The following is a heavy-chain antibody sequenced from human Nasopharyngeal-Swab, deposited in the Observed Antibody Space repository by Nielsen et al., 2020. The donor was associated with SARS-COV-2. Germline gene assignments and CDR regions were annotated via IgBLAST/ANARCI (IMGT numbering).Heavy chain of an antibody. V-gene: IGHV4-34*01. CDR1: GGSISSYY. D-gene: IGHD4-17*01. CDR3: ARGPPRFYGDYRGRAFDI. J-gene: IGHJ3*02. CDR2: INHSGST. Sequence: GSLRLSCTVSGGSISSYYWSWIRQPPGKGLEWIGEINHSGSTNYNPSLKSRVTISVDTSKNQFSLKLSSVTAADTAVYYCARGPPRFYGDYRGRAFDIWGQGTMVTVSS.